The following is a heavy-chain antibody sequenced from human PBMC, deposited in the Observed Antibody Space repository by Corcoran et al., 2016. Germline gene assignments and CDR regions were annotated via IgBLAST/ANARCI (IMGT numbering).Heavy chain of an antibody. Sequence: QVQLVQSGAEVKKSGASVKVSCKASGYTFTGSYMHWVRQAPGQGLEWRGWIIPNSGGTNYAQKFQGRVTMTRDTSISTAYMELSRLRSDDTAVYYCARGNIVVVPAAPGIDFMPIDYWGQGTLVTVSS. V-gene: IGHV1-2*02. J-gene: IGHJ4*02. CDR2: IIPNSGGT. CDR3: ARGNIVVVPAAPGIDFMPIDY. CDR1: GYTFTGSY. D-gene: IGHD2-2*01.